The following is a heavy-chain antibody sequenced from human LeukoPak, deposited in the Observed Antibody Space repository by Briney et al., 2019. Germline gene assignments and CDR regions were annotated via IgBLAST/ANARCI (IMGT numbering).Heavy chain of an antibody. D-gene: IGHD2-2*01. CDR3: ATRGPATVPGVFDY. CDR1: GFTVSSNY. Sequence: PGGSLRLSCAASGFTVSSNYMSWVRQAPGKGLEWVSVIYSGGSTYYADSVKGRFTISRDNSKNTLYLQMNSLRAEDTAVYYCATRGPATVPGVFDYWGQGTLVTVSS. J-gene: IGHJ4*02. V-gene: IGHV3-66*01. CDR2: IYSGGST.